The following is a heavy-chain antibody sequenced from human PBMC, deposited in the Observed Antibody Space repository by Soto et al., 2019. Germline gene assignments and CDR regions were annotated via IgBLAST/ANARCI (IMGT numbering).Heavy chain of an antibody. J-gene: IGHJ2*01. CDR3: ARDGRDCSGGSCYNWYFDL. V-gene: IGHV1-3*01. CDR1: GYTFTSHA. Sequence: QVQLVQSGAEVKKPGASVKVSCKASGYTFTSHAMHWVRQAPGQRLEWMGWINAGNGNTKYSQKFQGRVTITRDTSASTDYMELSSLRSEDTAVYYCARDGRDCSGGSCYNWYFDLWGRGTLVTVSS. CDR2: INAGNGNT. D-gene: IGHD2-15*01.